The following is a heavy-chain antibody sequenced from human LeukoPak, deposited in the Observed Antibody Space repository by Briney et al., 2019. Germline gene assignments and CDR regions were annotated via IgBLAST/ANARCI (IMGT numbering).Heavy chain of an antibody. CDR3: ARDPCGSTSCYLKS. V-gene: IGHV3-21*06. CDR2: ISTSSSYI. Sequence: PGGSLRLSCAASGFTFSRHNMNWVRQAPGKGLEWVSSISTSSSYIYYADSVKGRFTISRDNAKSSVYLQMNRLSAEDTAIYYCARDPCGSTSCYLKSWGQGTLVTVSS. CDR1: GFTFSRHN. D-gene: IGHD2-2*01. J-gene: IGHJ5*02.